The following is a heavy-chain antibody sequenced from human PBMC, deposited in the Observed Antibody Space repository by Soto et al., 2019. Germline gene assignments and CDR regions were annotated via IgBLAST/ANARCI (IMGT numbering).Heavy chain of an antibody. V-gene: IGHV1-69*13. D-gene: IGHD3-22*01. CDR2: IIPIFGTA. CDR1: GGTFSSYA. J-gene: IGHJ4*02. Sequence: SVKVSCKASGGTFSSYAISWVRQAPGQGLEWMGGIIPIFGTANYAQKFQGRVTITADESTSTAYMELSSLRSEDTAVYYCATRDWYCYDSSAITPDDYWGQGTLVTVSS. CDR3: ATRDWYCYDSSAITPDDY.